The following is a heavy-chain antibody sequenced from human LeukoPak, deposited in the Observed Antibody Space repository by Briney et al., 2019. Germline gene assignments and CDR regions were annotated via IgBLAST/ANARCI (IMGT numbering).Heavy chain of an antibody. Sequence: PWGVPRLSCAASRFTFSSYSMNWVRQAPGKGLEWVSSISSSSTYIYYADSVKGRFTISRDNAKNSLYLQMNSLRAEDTAVYYCARDRDFDWLSNFDAFDIWGQGTMVTVSS. J-gene: IGHJ3*02. CDR3: ARDRDFDWLSNFDAFDI. CDR1: RFTFSSYS. V-gene: IGHV3-21*01. D-gene: IGHD3-9*01. CDR2: ISSSSTYI.